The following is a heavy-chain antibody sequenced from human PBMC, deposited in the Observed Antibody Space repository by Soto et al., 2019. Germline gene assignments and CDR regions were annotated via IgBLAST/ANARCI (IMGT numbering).Heavy chain of an antibody. V-gene: IGHV1-69*01. CDR1: GGTFSSYA. CDR3: ATGSRYSSSWYTPYYFDY. CDR2: IIPIFGTA. Sequence: QVQLVQSGAEVKKPGSSVKVSCKASGGTFSSYAISWVRQAPGQGLEWMGGIIPIFGTANYAQKFQGRVTITADESTSTAYMELSSLRSEDTAVYYCATGSRYSSSWYTPYYFDYWGQGTLVTVSS. J-gene: IGHJ4*02. D-gene: IGHD6-13*01.